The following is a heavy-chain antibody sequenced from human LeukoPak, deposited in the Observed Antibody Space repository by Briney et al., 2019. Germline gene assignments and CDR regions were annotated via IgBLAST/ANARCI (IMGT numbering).Heavy chain of an antibody. CDR2: ISYNGDGT. J-gene: IGHJ6*03. Sequence: HPGGSLRLSCAASGFTFSRYAMHWVRQAPGKGLEHVSTISYNGDGTDYANSVKGRFTISRDNSKNTLSLQVGSLRPEDMAIYYCARGHFWSGYSYQDYYYYMDVWGKGTTVTVSS. V-gene: IGHV3-64*01. D-gene: IGHD3-3*02. CDR1: GFTFSRYA. CDR3: ARGHFWSGYSYQDYYYYMDV.